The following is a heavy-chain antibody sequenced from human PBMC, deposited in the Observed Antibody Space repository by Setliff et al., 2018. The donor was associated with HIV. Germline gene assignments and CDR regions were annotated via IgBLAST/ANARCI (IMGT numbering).Heavy chain of an antibody. CDR2: INTNTGNP. D-gene: IGHD2-15*01. Sequence: ASVKVSCKASGYTFTNYAINWVRQAPGQGLEWMGWINTNTGNPTYAQGFTGRFVFSLDTSVSTAYLQISSLKAVDTAMYYCARGCNGGNCYHGSGWFDPWGQGTLVTVSS. J-gene: IGHJ5*02. CDR3: ARGCNGGNCYHGSGWFDP. V-gene: IGHV7-4-1*02. CDR1: GYTFTNYA.